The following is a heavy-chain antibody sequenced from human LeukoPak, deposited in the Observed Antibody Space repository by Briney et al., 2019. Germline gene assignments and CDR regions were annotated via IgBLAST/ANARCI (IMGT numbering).Heavy chain of an antibody. CDR3: ARLLVVRGVITYFDY. CDR2: IYPGDSDT. Sequence: GESLKISCKGSGYSFNTYWIGWVRQMPGKGLEWMGIIYPGDSDTRYSPSFQGQVTISADKSISTAYLQWSSLKASDTAMYYCARLLVVRGVITYFDYWGQGTLVTVSS. V-gene: IGHV5-51*01. D-gene: IGHD3-10*01. CDR1: GYSFNTYW. J-gene: IGHJ4*02.